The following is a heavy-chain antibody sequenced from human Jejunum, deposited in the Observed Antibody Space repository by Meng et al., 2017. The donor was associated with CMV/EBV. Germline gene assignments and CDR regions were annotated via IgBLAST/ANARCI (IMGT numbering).Heavy chain of an antibody. V-gene: IGHV3-15*01. CDR3: TTEYD. J-gene: IGHJ4*02. CDR2: IRSNADGGTA. CDR1: GFTFINAW. Sequence: LRLSCAASGFTFINAWMSWVRQAPGKGLEWVGRIRSNADGGTADNVAPVTGRFTVSRDDSKNTLYLQMNSLKTEDTAVYYCTTEYDWGQGTLVTVSS.